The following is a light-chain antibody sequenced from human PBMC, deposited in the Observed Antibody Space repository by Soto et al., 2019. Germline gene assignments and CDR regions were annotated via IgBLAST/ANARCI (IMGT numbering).Light chain of an antibody. Sequence: QSVLTQPPSASGTPGQRVTISCSGSNSNIGSNTVNWYQQLPGTDPKLLIYYDNLRPSGVPDRISGSKSGTSASLAISGLQSDDEADYYCAAWDDSLNGRVFGTGTKVTVL. J-gene: IGLJ1*01. CDR2: YDN. CDR3: AAWDDSLNGRV. CDR1: NSNIGSNT. V-gene: IGLV1-44*01.